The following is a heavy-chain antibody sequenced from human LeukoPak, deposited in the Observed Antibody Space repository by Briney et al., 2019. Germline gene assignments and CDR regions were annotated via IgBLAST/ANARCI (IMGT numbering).Heavy chain of an antibody. CDR2: INTNTGDP. Sequence: GASVKVSCKASGYTFTSYAMNWVRQAPGQGLEWMGWINTNTGDPTYAQGFTGRFVFSLDTSVSTAYLQISSLKAEDTAVYYCARVLDYYDSSGYGYYYYGMDVWGQGTTVTVSS. CDR3: ARVLDYYDSSGYGYYYYGMDV. D-gene: IGHD3-22*01. CDR1: GYTFTSYA. J-gene: IGHJ6*02. V-gene: IGHV7-4-1*02.